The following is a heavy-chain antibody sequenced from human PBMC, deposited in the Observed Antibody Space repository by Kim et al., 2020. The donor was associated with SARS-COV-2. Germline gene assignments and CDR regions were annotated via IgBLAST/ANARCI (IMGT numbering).Heavy chain of an antibody. Sequence: GGSLRLSCAASGFTFSSYSMNWVRQAPGKGLEWVSSISSSSSYIYYADSVKGRFTISRDNAKNSLYLQMNSLRAEDTAVYYCARRSARAYGSGSFANTPIQNWFDPWGQGTLVTVSS. CDR3: ARRSARAYGSGSFANTPIQNWFDP. J-gene: IGHJ5*02. CDR2: ISSSSSYI. CDR1: GFTFSSYS. D-gene: IGHD3-10*01. V-gene: IGHV3-21*01.